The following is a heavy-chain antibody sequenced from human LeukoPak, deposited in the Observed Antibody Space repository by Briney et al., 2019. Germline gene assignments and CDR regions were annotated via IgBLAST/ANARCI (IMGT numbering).Heavy chain of an antibody. J-gene: IGHJ6*03. CDR1: GFTFSSYG. Sequence: GGSLRLSCAASGFTFSSYGMHWVRQAPGKGLEWVAFIRYDGSNKYYADSVKGRFTISRDNSKNTLYLQMNSLRAEDTAVYYCAKVWIYYYYYMDVWGQGTLVTVSS. CDR2: IRYDGSNK. CDR3: AKVWIYYYYYMDV. D-gene: IGHD2-2*03. V-gene: IGHV3-30*02.